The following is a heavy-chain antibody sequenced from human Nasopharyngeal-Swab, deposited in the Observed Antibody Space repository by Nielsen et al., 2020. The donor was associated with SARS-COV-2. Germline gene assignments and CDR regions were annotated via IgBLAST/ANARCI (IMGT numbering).Heavy chain of an antibody. CDR2: ISWNSGSI. Sequence: GGPLRLSCAASGFTFDDYAMHWVRQAPGKGLEWVSGISWNSGSIGYADSVKGRFTISRDNAKNSLYLQMNSLRAEDTALYYCAKDAVRHSTASSSWYNWFDPWGQGTLVTVSS. CDR1: GFTFDDYA. D-gene: IGHD6-13*01. V-gene: IGHV3-9*01. CDR3: AKDAVRHSTASSSWYNWFDP. J-gene: IGHJ5*02.